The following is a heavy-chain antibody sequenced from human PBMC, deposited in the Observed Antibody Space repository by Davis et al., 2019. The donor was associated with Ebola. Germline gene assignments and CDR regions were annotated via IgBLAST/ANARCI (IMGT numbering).Heavy chain of an antibody. CDR1: GFTVSSNY. CDR3: ARDLGDYFDY. Sequence: GESLKISCAASGFTVSSNYMSWVRQAPGKGLEWVSVIYSGGSTYYADSVKGRFTISRDNSKNTLYLQMNSLRAEDTAVYYCARDLGDYFDYWGQGTLVTVSS. V-gene: IGHV3-66*02. CDR2: IYSGGST. J-gene: IGHJ4*02. D-gene: IGHD4-17*01.